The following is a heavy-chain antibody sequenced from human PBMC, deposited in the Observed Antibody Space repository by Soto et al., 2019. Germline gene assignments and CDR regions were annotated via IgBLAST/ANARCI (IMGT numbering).Heavy chain of an antibody. V-gene: IGHV3-66*04. Sequence: EVQLVESGGGLVQPGGSLRLSCAAAGFTVSSNYMSWVRQAPGKGLEWVSVIYSGGSTYYADSVKGRFTISRDNSKNTLYLQMNSLRAEDTAVYYCASHHGKRGYSYGYFSWGAFDIWGQGTMVTVSS. J-gene: IGHJ3*02. CDR1: GFTVSSNY. CDR2: IYSGGST. D-gene: IGHD5-18*01. CDR3: ASHHGKRGYSYGYFSWGAFDI.